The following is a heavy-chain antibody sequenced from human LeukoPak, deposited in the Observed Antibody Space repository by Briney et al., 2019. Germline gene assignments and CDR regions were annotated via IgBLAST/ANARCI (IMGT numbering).Heavy chain of an antibody. J-gene: IGHJ3*02. CDR3: ARIGIAAAGTGAFDI. CDR1: GGSIRSSSYY. Sequence: PSETLSLTCTVSGGSIRSSSYYWGWIRQPPGKGLEWIGSIFYSGSTYYNPSLKSRVTISVDTSKDQFSLKLSSVTAADTAVYYCARIGIAAAGTGAFDIWGQGTMVTVSS. V-gene: IGHV4-39*01. CDR2: IFYSGST. D-gene: IGHD6-13*01.